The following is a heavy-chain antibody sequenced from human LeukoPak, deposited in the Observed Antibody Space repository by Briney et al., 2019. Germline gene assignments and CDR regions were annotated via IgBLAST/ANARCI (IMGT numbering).Heavy chain of an antibody. V-gene: IGHV3-30*04. CDR1: GFTFNDYT. D-gene: IGHD3-10*01. CDR3: ARELWFGELFFDY. Sequence: GKSLRLSCSASGFTFNDYTIHWVGQAPGKGMEWVAVISYDGSNKYYADSVKGRFTISRDTSKNTLYLQMNSLRAEDTAIYFCARELWFGELFFDYWGQGTLVTVSS. J-gene: IGHJ4*02. CDR2: ISYDGSNK.